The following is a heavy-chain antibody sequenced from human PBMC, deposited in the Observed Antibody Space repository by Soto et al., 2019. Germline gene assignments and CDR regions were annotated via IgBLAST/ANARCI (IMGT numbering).Heavy chain of an antibody. CDR2: IYYSGST. V-gene: IGHV4-39*01. D-gene: IGHD3-10*01. CDR3: ARHYTYYYGSGDRGYFDY. CDR1: DGSISSTTYY. Sequence: QLQLQESGPGLVKPSETLSLTCTVSDGSISSTTYYWGWIRQPPGKGLEWIGTIYYSGSTYYNPSLTRRVSTSLDTSKNQFSLRLSSVTAADTAVYYCARHYTYYYGSGDRGYFDYWGQGSLVTVSS. J-gene: IGHJ4*02.